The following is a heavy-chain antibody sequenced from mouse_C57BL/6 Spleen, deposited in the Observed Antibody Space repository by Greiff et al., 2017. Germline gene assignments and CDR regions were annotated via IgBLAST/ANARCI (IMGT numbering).Heavy chain of an antibody. D-gene: IGHD2-9*01. Sequence: EVQVVESGGGLVKPGGSLKLSCAASGFTFSSYAMSWVRQTPEKWLEWVATISDGGSYTYYPDNVKGRFTISRDNAKNNLYLQMSHLKSEDTAMYDCASGGGPTMVTTPFAYWGQGTLVTVSA. CDR3: ASGGGPTMVTTPFAY. V-gene: IGHV5-4*01. CDR1: GFTFSSYA. J-gene: IGHJ3*01. CDR2: ISDGGSYT.